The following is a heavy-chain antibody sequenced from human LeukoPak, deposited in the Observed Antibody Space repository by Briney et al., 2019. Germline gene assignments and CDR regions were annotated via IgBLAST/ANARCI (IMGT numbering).Heavy chain of an antibody. V-gene: IGHV3-66*01. D-gene: IGHD3-22*01. Sequence: GGSLRLSCAASGFTVSSNYMSWVRQAPGKGLEWVSVIYSGGSTYYADSVKGRFTISRDNSKNTLYLQMNSPRAEDTAVYYCARYMRYYDSSGYPPVDYWGQGTLVTVSS. CDR1: GFTVSSNY. CDR2: IYSGGST. J-gene: IGHJ4*02. CDR3: ARYMRYYDSSGYPPVDY.